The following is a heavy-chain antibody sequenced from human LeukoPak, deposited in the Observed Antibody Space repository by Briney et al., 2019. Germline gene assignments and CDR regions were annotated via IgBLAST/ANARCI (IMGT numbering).Heavy chain of an antibody. J-gene: IGHJ4*02. CDR2: IYSGGST. CDR3: ARVTSRSGYYFDY. V-gene: IGHV3-53*01. Sequence: GGSLRLSCTASGFTFGDYVMSWVRQAPGKGLEWVSLIYSGGSTSYSDSVKGRFTISRDTSKETVYLQMDSLRAEDTAVYYCARVTSRSGYYFDYWGQGSLVTVSS. D-gene: IGHD1-14*01. CDR1: GFTFGDYV.